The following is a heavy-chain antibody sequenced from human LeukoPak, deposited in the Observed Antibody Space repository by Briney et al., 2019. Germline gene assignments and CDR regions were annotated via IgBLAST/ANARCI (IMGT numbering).Heavy chain of an antibody. CDR3: ATDKETQLALDY. CDR1: GYTLAELS. Sequence: ASVKVSCKVSGYTLAELSMHWVRQAPGKGLEWMGGFDPEDGETTYAQKFQGRVTMTEDTSTDIAYMELSSLRSEDTAVYYCATDKETQLALDYWGQGTLVTVSS. D-gene: IGHD3-3*02. V-gene: IGHV1-24*01. J-gene: IGHJ4*02. CDR2: FDPEDGET.